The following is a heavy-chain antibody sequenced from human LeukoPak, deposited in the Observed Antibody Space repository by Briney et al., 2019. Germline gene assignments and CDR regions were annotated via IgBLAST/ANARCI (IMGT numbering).Heavy chain of an antibody. CDR3: ARGSITMVRGFDY. D-gene: IGHD3-10*01. CDR1: GFTFSSYA. V-gene: IGHV3-30*04. J-gene: IGHJ4*02. CDR2: ISYDGSNK. Sequence: GGSLRLSCAASGFTFSSYAMHSVRQAPGKGLEWVAVISYDGSNKYYADSVKGRFTISRDNPKNTLYLQMNSLRAEDTAVYYCARGSITMVRGFDYWGQGTLVTVSS.